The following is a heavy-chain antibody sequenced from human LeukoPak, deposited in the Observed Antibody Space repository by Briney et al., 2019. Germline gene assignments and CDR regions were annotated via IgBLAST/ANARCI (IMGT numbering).Heavy chain of an antibody. CDR2: INHSGST. V-gene: IGHV4-34*01. Sequence: SETLSLTCAVYGGSFSGYYWSWIRQPPGKGLEWIGEINHSGSTNYNPSLESRVTISVDTSKNQFSLKLSSVTAADTAVYYCASPPPLTGYYYYYGMDVWGQGTTVTVSS. CDR3: ASPPPLTGYYYYYGMDV. J-gene: IGHJ6*02. D-gene: IGHD3-9*01. CDR1: GGSFSGYY.